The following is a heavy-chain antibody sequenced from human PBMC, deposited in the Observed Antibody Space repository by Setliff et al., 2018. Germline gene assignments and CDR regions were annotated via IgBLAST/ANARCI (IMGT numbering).Heavy chain of an antibody. J-gene: IGHJ4*02. Sequence: GGSLRLSCGASGFTFSKYWMYWVRQVPGKGLVWVSRINGDGTITNYADSVKGRFTISRDNAKNTLYLQMNSLSAEDTAVYYCAKVPNSGGYAGPFDFWGQGTLVTVSS. CDR3: AKVPNSGGYAGPFDF. D-gene: IGHD5-12*01. CDR2: INGDGTIT. V-gene: IGHV3-74*01. CDR1: GFTFSKYW.